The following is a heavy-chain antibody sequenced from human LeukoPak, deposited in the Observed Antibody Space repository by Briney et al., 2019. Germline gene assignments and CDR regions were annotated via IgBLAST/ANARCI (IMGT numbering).Heavy chain of an antibody. V-gene: IGHV3-23*01. D-gene: IGHD5-12*01. J-gene: IGHJ4*02. CDR2: ITSSGASA. CDR1: GFTFSSYA. CDR3: VKDEDLYSPTLYLFED. Sequence: GGSLRLSCVASGFTFSSYAMTWVRQAPGKGLEWVSGITSSGASAYYAASVKGRLTVSRDNSENTLYLQINNLSAEDSGTYYCVKDEDLYSPTLYLFEDWGQGTLVTVSS.